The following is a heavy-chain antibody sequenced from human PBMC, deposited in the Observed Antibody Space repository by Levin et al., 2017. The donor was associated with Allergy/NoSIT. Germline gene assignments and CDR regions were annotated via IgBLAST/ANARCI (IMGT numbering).Heavy chain of an antibody. V-gene: IGHV3-23*01. J-gene: IGHJ5*02. Sequence: GGSLRLSCAASGFTFSSYAMSWVRQAPGKGLEWVSAISGSGGSTYYADSVKGRFTISRDNSKNTLYLQMNSLRAEDTAVYYCAKDASYYDSSGFNWFDPWGQGTLVTVSS. CDR1: GFTFSSYA. D-gene: IGHD3-22*01. CDR3: AKDASYYDSSGFNWFDP. CDR2: ISGSGGST.